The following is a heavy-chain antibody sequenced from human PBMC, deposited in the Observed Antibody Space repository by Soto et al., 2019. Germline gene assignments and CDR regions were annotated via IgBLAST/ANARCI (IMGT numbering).Heavy chain of an antibody. CDR3: ASAAKVAGRLDY. CDR2: ISAYNGNT. J-gene: IGHJ4*02. V-gene: IGHV1-18*01. D-gene: IGHD6-19*01. Sequence: ASVKVSCKASGYTFTSYGISWVRQAPGQGLEWMGWISAYNGNTNYAQKLQGRVTMTTDTSTSTAYMELRSLRSDDTAVYYCASAAKVAGRLDYWGQRTLVTVSS. CDR1: GYTFTSYG.